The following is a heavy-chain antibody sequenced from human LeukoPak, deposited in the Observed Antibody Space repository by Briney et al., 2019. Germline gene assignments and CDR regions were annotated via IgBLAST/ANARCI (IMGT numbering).Heavy chain of an antibody. CDR3: ARVPITGTLYYYFFGMDV. CDR1: GGSFSSYY. D-gene: IGHD1-20*01. Sequence: SETLSLTCAAYGGSFSSYYLSWIRQPPGKGLEWIGEINRSGGTTYYPSLKSRVTISVDSSKNQFSLKLSSVTAADTAVYYCARVPITGTLYYYFFGMDVWGQGTTVTVSS. J-gene: IGHJ6*02. V-gene: IGHV4-34*01. CDR2: INRSGGT.